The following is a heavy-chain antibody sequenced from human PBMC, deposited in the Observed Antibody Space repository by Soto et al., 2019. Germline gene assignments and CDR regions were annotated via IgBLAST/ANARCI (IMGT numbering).Heavy chain of an antibody. Sequence: QVRLQESGPGLVKPSETLSLTCTVSGGSISRYYWSWIRQPPGKGLEWIGYMYNTGSTIYNPSLKSGVTISVDTSKNQFSMKLNSVTAADTAVYYCARDLWGYCGADCYPLDVWGQGTTVTVSS. V-gene: IGHV4-59*01. CDR1: GGSISRYY. D-gene: IGHD2-21*02. CDR2: MYNTGST. J-gene: IGHJ6*02. CDR3: ARDLWGYCGADCYPLDV.